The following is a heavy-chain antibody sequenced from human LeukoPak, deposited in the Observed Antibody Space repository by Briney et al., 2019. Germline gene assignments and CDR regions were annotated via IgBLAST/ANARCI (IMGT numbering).Heavy chain of an antibody. D-gene: IGHD2-15*01. J-gene: IGHJ4*02. Sequence: AGGSLRLSCAASGFTFSSYAMSWVRQAPGKGLEWVSAISGSGGGTYYADSVKGRFTISRDNSKNTLYLQMNSLRAEDTAVYYCAKSDSDCSGGSCYSNYWGQGTLVTVSS. CDR2: ISGSGGGT. CDR3: AKSDSDCSGGSCYSNY. V-gene: IGHV3-23*01. CDR1: GFTFSSYA.